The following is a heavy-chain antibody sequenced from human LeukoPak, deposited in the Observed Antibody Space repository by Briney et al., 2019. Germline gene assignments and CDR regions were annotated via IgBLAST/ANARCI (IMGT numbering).Heavy chain of an antibody. CDR3: AKDRATATPYYLDN. V-gene: IGHV3-11*01. J-gene: IGHJ4*02. CDR1: GFTFSDYY. CDR2: ISSSGSTI. Sequence: GGSLRLSCAASGFTFSDYYMSWIRQAPGKGLEWVSYISSSGSTIYYADSVKGRFTISRDNAKNSMYLQMNSLRVEDTALYYCAKDRATATPYYLDNWGQGTLVTVSS.